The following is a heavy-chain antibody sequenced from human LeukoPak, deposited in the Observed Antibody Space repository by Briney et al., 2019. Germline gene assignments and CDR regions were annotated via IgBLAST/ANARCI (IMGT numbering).Heavy chain of an antibody. J-gene: IGHJ4*02. Sequence: EGSLRLSCAASGFTFSSYSMNWVRQAPGKGLEWVSSISSSSSYIYYADSVKGRFTISRDNAKNSLYLQMNSLRAEDTAVYYCAREWGSYSRGGDYWGQGTLVTVSS. V-gene: IGHV3-21*01. CDR3: AREWGSYSRGGDY. CDR2: ISSSSSYI. CDR1: GFTFSSYS. D-gene: IGHD1-26*01.